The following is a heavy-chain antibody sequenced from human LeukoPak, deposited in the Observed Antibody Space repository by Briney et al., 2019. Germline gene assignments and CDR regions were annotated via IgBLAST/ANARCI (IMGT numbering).Heavy chain of an antibody. CDR3: ARGDPHGAYFDY. D-gene: IGHD5-24*01. Sequence: PGGSLRLSCAASGFTFSTYSMNWVRQAPGMGLEWVSVISSSSTYIYYSDSVRGRFTISRDNSKNSLYLQMNSLRAEDTAVYYCARGDPHGAYFDYWGQGALVTVSS. CDR1: GFTFSTYS. V-gene: IGHV3-21*01. J-gene: IGHJ4*02. CDR2: ISSSSTYI.